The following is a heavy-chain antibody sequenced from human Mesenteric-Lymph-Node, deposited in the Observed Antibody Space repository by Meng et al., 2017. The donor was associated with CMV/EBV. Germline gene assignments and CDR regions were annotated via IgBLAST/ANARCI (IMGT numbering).Heavy chain of an antibody. J-gene: IGHJ4*02. CDR3: ARRGNNWNFDY. V-gene: IGHV5-51*01. D-gene: IGHD1-20*01. Sequence: KVSCKGSGYSFTSYWIGWVRQMPGKGLEWMGIIYPGDSDTKYSPSFQGQVTISVDKSINTASLHWSSLKASDTAMYYCARRGNNWNFDYWGQGTLVTVSS. CDR1: GYSFTSYW. CDR2: IYPGDSDT.